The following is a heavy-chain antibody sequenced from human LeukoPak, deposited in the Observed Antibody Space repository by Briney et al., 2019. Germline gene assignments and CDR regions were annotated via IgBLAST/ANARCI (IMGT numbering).Heavy chain of an antibody. J-gene: IGHJ4*02. CDR1: GFTFSSYA. CDR2: TSGSGGST. V-gene: IGHV3-23*01. Sequence: GGSLRLSCAASGFTFSSYAMSWVRQAPGKGLEWVSATSGSGGSTYYADSVKGRFTISRDNSKNTLYLQMNSLRAEDTAVYYCAKYDIVVVPAAMVDYWGQGTLVTVSS. CDR3: AKYDIVVVPAAMVDY. D-gene: IGHD2-2*01.